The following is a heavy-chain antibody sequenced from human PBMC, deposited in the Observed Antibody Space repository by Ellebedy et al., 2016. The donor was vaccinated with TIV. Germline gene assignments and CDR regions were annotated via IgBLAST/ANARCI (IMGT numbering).Heavy chain of an antibody. J-gene: IGHJ3*02. V-gene: IGHV3-7*03. Sequence: PGGSLRLSCPPPGPRFSSYSMSWVRQAPGKGLEWVANINKDGSEKYYVDSVKGRFTISRDNAKKSLYLQMNSLRAEDTAVYYCVRYVAAFDIWGQGTMVTVSS. CDR3: VRYVAAFDI. CDR2: INKDGSEK. CDR1: GPRFSSYS. D-gene: IGHD3-16*01.